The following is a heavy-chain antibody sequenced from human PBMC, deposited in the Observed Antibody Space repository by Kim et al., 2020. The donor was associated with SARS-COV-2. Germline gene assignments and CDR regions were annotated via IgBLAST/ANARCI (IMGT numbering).Heavy chain of an antibody. D-gene: IGHD1-1*01. V-gene: IGHV1-3*04. Sequence: ASVKVSCKASGYTFTRNAIHWVRQAPGQRLEWMGWINTANGNTKYSQKSQGRLTISMDTSASTAYMELSSLRSEDTAVYYCARQYWNDVYFDSWGQGTLVTVSS. CDR2: INTANGNT. CDR1: GYTFTRNA. CDR3: ARQYWNDVYFDS. J-gene: IGHJ4*02.